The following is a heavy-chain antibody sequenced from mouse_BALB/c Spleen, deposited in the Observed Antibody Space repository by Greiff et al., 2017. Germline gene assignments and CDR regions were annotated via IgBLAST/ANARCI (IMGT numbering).Heavy chain of an antibody. CDR1: GYSITSGYY. D-gene: IGHD1-1*01. Sequence: EVKLLESGPGLVKPSQSLSLTCSVTGYSITSGYYRNWIRQFPGNKLEWMGYISYDGSNNYNPSLKNRISITRDTSKNQFFLKLNSVTTEDTATYYCASDYYGSSYFDYWGQGTTLTVSS. CDR3: ASDYYGSSYFDY. V-gene: IGHV3-6*02. CDR2: ISYDGSN. J-gene: IGHJ2*01.